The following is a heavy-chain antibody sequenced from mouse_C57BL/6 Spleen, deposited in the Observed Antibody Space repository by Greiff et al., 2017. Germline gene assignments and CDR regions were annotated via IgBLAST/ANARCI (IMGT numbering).Heavy chain of an antibody. CDR3: ARTPYYSNYGGFAY. J-gene: IGHJ3*01. D-gene: IGHD2-5*01. Sequence: VQLQQSGAELMKPGASVKLSCKATGYTFTGSWLEWVKQRPGHGLEWIGEILPGSGSTNYNEKFKGKATFTADTSSNTAYMQLSSLTTEDSAIYYCARTPYYSNYGGFAYWGQGTLVTVSA. CDR2: ILPGSGST. CDR1: GYTFTGSW. V-gene: IGHV1-9*01.